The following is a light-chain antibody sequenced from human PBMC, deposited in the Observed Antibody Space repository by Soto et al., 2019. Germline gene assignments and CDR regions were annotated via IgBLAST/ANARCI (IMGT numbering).Light chain of an antibody. CDR1: SSDVGGYNY. V-gene: IGLV2-14*01. Sequence: QSVLTQPASVSGSPGQSITISCTGTSSDVGGYNYVSWYQQHPGKAPKLMIYDVSNRPSGVSNRFSGSKSGNTASLTISGLQAEDDADYYCSSYSISSTLVFGGGTQLTVL. CDR2: DVS. J-gene: IGLJ2*01. CDR3: SSYSISSTLV.